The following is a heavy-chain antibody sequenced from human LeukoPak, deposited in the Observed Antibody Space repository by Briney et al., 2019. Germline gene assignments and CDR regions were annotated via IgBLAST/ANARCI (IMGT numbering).Heavy chain of an antibody. Sequence: GRSLRLSCAASGFTFDDYAMHWVRQAPGKGLEWVSGISWNSGSIGYADSVKGRFTISRDNSKNTLYLQMNSLRAEDTAVYYCAKDPIHYYDSSGYWDYWGQGTLVTVSS. V-gene: IGHV3-9*01. CDR3: AKDPIHYYDSSGYWDY. J-gene: IGHJ4*02. CDR1: GFTFDDYA. CDR2: ISWNSGSI. D-gene: IGHD3-22*01.